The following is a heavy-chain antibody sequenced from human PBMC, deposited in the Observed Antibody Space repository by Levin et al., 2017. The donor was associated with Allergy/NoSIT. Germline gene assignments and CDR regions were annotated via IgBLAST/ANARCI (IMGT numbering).Heavy chain of an antibody. CDR1: GYTFTSYG. D-gene: IGHD6-19*01. Sequence: ASVKVSCKASGYTFTSYGISWVRQAPGQGLEWMGWISAYNGNTNYAQKLQGRVTMTTDTSTSTAYMELRSLRSDDTAVYYCARGTSSGWYVVRVFDYWGQGTLVTVSS. CDR2: ISAYNGNT. J-gene: IGHJ4*02. CDR3: ARGTSSGWYVVRVFDY. V-gene: IGHV1-18*01.